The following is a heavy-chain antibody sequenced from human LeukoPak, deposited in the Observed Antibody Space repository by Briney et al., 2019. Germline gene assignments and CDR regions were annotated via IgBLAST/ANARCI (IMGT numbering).Heavy chain of an antibody. D-gene: IGHD3-10*01. J-gene: IGHJ4*02. V-gene: IGHV3-21*03. Sequence: GGSLRLSCAASGFTFSSYSMNWVRQAPGKGLEWVSSISSSSSYIYYVDSVKGRFTISRDNAKNSLYLQMNSLRAEDTAVYYCARDLNRSGFDYWGQGTLVTVSS. CDR3: ARDLNRSGFDY. CDR1: GFTFSSYS. CDR2: ISSSSSYI.